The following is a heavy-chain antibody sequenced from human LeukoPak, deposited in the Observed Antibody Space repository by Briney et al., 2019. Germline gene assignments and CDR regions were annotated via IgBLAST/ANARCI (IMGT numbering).Heavy chain of an antibody. CDR2: IYYSGVT. Sequence: SETLSLTCTVSGDSISSYYWYWFRQPPGKELEWIACIYYSGVTHYNPSLKSRVTISLDTSKSQFSLGLSSVTAADTAVYYCAREGIVRTYDQWGQGTLVTVSS. CDR1: GDSISSYY. J-gene: IGHJ4*02. D-gene: IGHD2/OR15-2a*01. V-gene: IGHV4-59*12. CDR3: AREGIVRTYDQ.